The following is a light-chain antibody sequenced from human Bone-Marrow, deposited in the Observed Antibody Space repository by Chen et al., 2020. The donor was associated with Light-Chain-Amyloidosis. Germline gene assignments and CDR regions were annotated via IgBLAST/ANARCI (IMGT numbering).Light chain of an antibody. CDR3: QVWDSNSDHPV. J-gene: IGLJ3*02. CDR1: DIGSTS. CDR2: DDS. V-gene: IGLV3-21*02. Sequence: YVLTQPPSESVAPGQTARITCGGADIGSTSVHWYQQKPGQAPVLVVYDDSDRPSGIPERFSGSNSGNTATLTISRVEAGDEADYYCQVWDSNSDHPVFGGGTKLTVL.